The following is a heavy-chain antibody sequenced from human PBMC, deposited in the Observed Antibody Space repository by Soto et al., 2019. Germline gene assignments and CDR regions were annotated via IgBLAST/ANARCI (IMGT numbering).Heavy chain of an antibody. CDR2: IYYAGST. CDR1: GGSMISYC. CDR3: AALDTAMVKTAGY. Sequence: PSETLSLTCTVSGGSMISYCWSWIRQPPGRGLEWIGFIYYAGSTKYNPSLNSRVTISVDTSKNQFSLTVTSVTAADTAVYYCAALDTAMVKTAGYWGQGTLVTVSS. V-gene: IGHV4-59*08. D-gene: IGHD5-18*01. J-gene: IGHJ4*02.